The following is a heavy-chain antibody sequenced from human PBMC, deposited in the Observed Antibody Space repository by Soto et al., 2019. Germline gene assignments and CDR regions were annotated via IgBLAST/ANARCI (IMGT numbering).Heavy chain of an antibody. CDR3: ARDGELRTPGLAFDI. CDR1: GGTFSSYA. J-gene: IGHJ3*02. Sequence: GASVKVSCKASGGTFSSYAISWVRQAPGQGLEWMGGIIPIFGTANYAQKFQGRVTITADKSTSTACMELSSLRSEDTTVYYCARDGELRTPGLAFDIWGQGTMVTVSS. V-gene: IGHV1-69*06. CDR2: IIPIFGTA. D-gene: IGHD3-3*01.